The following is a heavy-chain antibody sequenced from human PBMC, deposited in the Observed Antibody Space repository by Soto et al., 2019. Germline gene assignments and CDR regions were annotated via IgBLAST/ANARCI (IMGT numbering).Heavy chain of an antibody. CDR2: IYSGGST. D-gene: IGHD6-13*01. Sequence: EVQLVESGGGLIQPGGSLRLSCAASGVTVSTNYMSWVRQAPGKGLEWVSVIYSGGSTYYADSVKGRFTISRDNSKNTLYLQMNSLRAEDTAVYYCARASIAAAGYYFDYWGQGTLVTVSS. CDR1: GVTVSTNY. CDR3: ARASIAAAGYYFDY. J-gene: IGHJ4*02. V-gene: IGHV3-53*01.